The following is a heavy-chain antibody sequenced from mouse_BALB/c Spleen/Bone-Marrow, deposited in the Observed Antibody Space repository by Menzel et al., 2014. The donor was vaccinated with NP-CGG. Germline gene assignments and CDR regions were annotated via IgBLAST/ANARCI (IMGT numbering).Heavy chain of an antibody. D-gene: IGHD2-12*01. Sequence: VQLQQSGPEVARPGVSVKISCKGSGYRFSDYAMHWVKRSHAKSLEWIGVISTDNGNTNYNQKFKGKATMTVDKSSSTAYMELTSLTYEDSAIYYCATDLRHAMDYWGQGTSVTVSS. CDR3: ATDLRHAMDY. J-gene: IGHJ4*01. CDR2: ISTDNGNT. CDR1: GYRFSDYA. V-gene: IGHV1-67*01.